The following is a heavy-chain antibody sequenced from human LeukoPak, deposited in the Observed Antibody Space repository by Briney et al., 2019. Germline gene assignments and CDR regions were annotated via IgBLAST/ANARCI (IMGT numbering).Heavy chain of an antibody. J-gene: IGHJ5*02. Sequence: SETLSLTCTVSGGSISSSSYYWSWIRQPAGKGLEWIGRIYTSGSTNYNPSLKSRVTMSVDTSKNQFSLKLSSVTAADTAVYYCARDFWSGPNWFDPWGQGTLVTVSS. CDR1: GGSISSSSYY. CDR2: IYTSGST. V-gene: IGHV4-61*02. D-gene: IGHD3-3*01. CDR3: ARDFWSGPNWFDP.